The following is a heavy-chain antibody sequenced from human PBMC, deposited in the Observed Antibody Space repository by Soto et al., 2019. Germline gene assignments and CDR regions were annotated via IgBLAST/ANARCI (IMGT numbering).Heavy chain of an antibody. D-gene: IGHD3-3*01. CDR3: ARHVEGRDDFWSGEFDY. Sequence: KPSETLPLTCTVSGGSISSSSYYWGWIRQPPGKGLEWIGSIYYSGSTYYNPSLKSRVTISVDTSKNQFSLKLSSVTAADTAVYYCARHVEGRDDFWSGEFDYWGQGTLVTVSS. V-gene: IGHV4-39*01. CDR1: GGSISSSSYY. J-gene: IGHJ4*02. CDR2: IYYSGST.